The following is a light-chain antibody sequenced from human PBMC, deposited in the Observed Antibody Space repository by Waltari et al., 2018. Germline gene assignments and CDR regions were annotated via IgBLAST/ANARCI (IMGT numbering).Light chain of an antibody. CDR2: DNT. CDR1: ETTYS. Sequence: QYVLTQPPSVSGAPGQRVTISCIIETTYSLNWYQQIPGSAPKLLIFDNTLRPSGVPYRFSGSRSGSSASLAISGLLPEDEADYCCQAFDRNVNGVVFGGGTRLTVL. J-gene: IGLJ3*02. V-gene: IGLV1-40*01. CDR3: QAFDRNVNGVV.